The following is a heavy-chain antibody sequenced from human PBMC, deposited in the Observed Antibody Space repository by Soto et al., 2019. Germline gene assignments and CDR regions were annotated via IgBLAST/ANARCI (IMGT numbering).Heavy chain of an antibody. Sequence: NPSYTLSIRCAVSGGSISSSSYYWGWISQPPGKGLEWIGSIYYSGSTYYNPSLKSRVTISVDTSKNQFSLKLSSVTAADTAVYYCASQENPQLPLNWFDPWGQGTLVTVSS. CDR1: GGSISSSSYY. CDR3: ASQENPQLPLNWFDP. CDR2: IYYSGST. J-gene: IGHJ5*02. D-gene: IGHD6-6*01. V-gene: IGHV4-39*01.